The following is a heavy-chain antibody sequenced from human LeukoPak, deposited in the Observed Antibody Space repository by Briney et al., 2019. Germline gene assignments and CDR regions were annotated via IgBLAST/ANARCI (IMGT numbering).Heavy chain of an antibody. CDR1: GFAFSKAW. D-gene: IGHD6-13*01. CDR3: TTDATTIAAAGTGPY. J-gene: IGHJ4*02. V-gene: IGHV3-15*01. Sequence: PGGSLRLSCAASGFAFSKAWMTWVRQAPGKGLEWVGLIKSKTDGGTSDYAAPVRGRFTISRDDSKTTLYLQMNNLRTEDTAVYYFTTDATTIAAAGTGPYWGQGTLVTVSS. CDR2: IKSKTDGGTS.